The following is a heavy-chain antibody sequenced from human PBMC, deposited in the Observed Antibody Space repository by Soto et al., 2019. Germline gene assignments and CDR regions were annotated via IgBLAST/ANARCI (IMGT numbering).Heavy chain of an antibody. D-gene: IGHD1-26*01. Sequence: QVQLVESGGGVAQPGWSLRLSCAASGFSISDYGMEWVRQAPGKGLEWVALISYDGSNTYYADSVKGRFTISRDNSKDTLFLQMTGLRRVDTAVYYCAKGAGDRLSLGMDVWGQGTTVTVSS. CDR2: ISYDGSNT. CDR3: AKGAGDRLSLGMDV. J-gene: IGHJ6*02. V-gene: IGHV3-30*18. CDR1: GFSISDYG.